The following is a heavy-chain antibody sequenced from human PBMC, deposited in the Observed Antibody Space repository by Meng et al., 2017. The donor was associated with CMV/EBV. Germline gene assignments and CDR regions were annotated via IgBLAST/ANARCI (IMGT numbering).Heavy chain of an antibody. J-gene: IGHJ4*02. Sequence: GESLKISCAASGFTFSSYSMNWVRQAPGKGLEWVSSISSSSSYIYYADSVKDRFTISRDNAKNSLYLQMNSLRAEDTAVYYCASRQWLEDHDYWGQGTLVTVSS. CDR1: GFTFSSYS. D-gene: IGHD6-19*01. CDR3: ASRQWLEDHDY. CDR2: ISSSSSYI. V-gene: IGHV3-21*01.